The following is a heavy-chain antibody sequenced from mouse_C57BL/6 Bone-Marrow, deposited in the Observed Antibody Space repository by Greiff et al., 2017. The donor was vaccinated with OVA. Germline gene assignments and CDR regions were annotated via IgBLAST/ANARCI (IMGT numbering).Heavy chain of an antibody. CDR2: IYPRDGST. Sequence: QVQLQQSGPELVKPGASVKLSCKASGYTFTSYDIHWVKQRPGQGLEWIGWIYPRDGSTKYNEKFKGKATLTVDTSSSTAYMQLHSLTSEDSADYCCARGNDGDYYAMDYWGQGTSVTVSS. J-gene: IGHJ4*01. CDR3: ARGNDGDYYAMDY. CDR1: GYTFTSYD. V-gene: IGHV1-85*01.